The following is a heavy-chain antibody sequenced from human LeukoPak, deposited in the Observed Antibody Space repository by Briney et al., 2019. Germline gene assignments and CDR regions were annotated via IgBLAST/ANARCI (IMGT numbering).Heavy chain of an antibody. CDR3: ARGMVVNY. CDR1: GDSISSRNSY. Sequence: PSETLSLTCSVSGDSISSRNSYWCWIRQSPEKGLEWIGSMYYSGNTYYNPSLRSRVTMSVDTSNNQFSLKLSSVTAADTAVYYCARGMVVNYWGQGTLVTVSS. CDR2: MYYSGNT. V-gene: IGHV4-39*07. J-gene: IGHJ4*02. D-gene: IGHD2-15*01.